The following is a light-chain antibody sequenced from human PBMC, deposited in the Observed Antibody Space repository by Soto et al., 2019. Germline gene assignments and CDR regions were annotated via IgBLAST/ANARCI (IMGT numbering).Light chain of an antibody. CDR3: QQSYSTPPYT. CDR2: EAF. Sequence: DIQMTQSPPILSASVGDRVTITCRASQRINNWLAWYQQKPGKAPRLLIYEAFSLESGVPSRFGGSGSGAEFSLTISSLQPDDFATYYCQQSYSTPPYTFGRGTKLEIK. V-gene: IGKV1-5*03. J-gene: IGKJ2*01. CDR1: QRINNW.